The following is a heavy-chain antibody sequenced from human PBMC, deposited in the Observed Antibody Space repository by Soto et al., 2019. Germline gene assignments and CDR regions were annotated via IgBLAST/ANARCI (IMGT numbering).Heavy chain of an antibody. Sequence: EVQLLESGGDLVQPGGSLRLSCAASGFIFSSYAMSWVRQAPGKGLEWVSSISGGGRSTFYAHSVKGRFTISRDNSKNTMSLQMNSVRVDDTALYYCAKDLVGGISTSGSGWFDPWGPGTLVTVSS. CDR3: AKDLVGGISTSGSGWFDP. D-gene: IGHD3-10*01. J-gene: IGHJ5*02. CDR2: ISGGGRST. V-gene: IGHV3-23*01. CDR1: GFIFSSYA.